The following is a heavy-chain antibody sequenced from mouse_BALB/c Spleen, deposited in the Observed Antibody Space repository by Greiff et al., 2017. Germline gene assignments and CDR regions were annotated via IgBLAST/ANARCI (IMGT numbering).Heavy chain of an antibody. Sequence: VQGVESGPGLVAPSQSLSITCTVSGFSLTSYGVHWVRQPPGKGLEWLGVIWAGGSTNYNSALMSRLSISKDNSKSQVFLKMNSLQTDDTAMYYCAREVRRLPMDYWGQGTSVTVSS. J-gene: IGHJ4*01. CDR3: AREVRRLPMDY. D-gene: IGHD2-14*01. V-gene: IGHV2-9*02. CDR2: IWAGGST. CDR1: GFSLTSYG.